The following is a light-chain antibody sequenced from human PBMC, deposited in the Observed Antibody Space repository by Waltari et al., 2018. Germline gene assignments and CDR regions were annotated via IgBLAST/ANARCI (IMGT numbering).Light chain of an antibody. Sequence: QSALTQPPSASGSPGQSVTLSCTGTSTDVGAYNYASWYQQHPGKAPKLMIYEVSMRPSGVPDRFSGSKSDNTASLTVSGLQAEDEADYYSSSFAGNNNVVFGGGTKLTVL. J-gene: IGLJ2*01. CDR2: EVS. V-gene: IGLV2-8*01. CDR3: SSFAGNNNVV. CDR1: STDVGAYNY.